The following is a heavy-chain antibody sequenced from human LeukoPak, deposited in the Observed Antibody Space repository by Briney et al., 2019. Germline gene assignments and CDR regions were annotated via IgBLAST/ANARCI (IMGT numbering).Heavy chain of an antibody. D-gene: IGHD4-17*01. CDR1: GGSITSYY. CDR2: VYYSGTT. Sequence: SETLSLTCTVSGGSITSYYWSWIRQPPGKGLEWIGYVYYSGTTNYNPSLKSRVTISVDTSKNQFSLRLSSVTAADTAVYYCARPYGDYVYFDYWGQGTLATVSS. V-gene: IGHV4-59*08. CDR3: ARPYGDYVYFDY. J-gene: IGHJ4*02.